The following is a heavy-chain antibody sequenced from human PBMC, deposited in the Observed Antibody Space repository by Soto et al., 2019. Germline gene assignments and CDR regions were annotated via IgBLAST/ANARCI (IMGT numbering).Heavy chain of an antibody. Sequence: QVQLVESGGGVVQPGRSLRLSCAASGFTFSSYGMHWVRQAPGKGLEWVAVIWYDGSNKYYADSVKGRFTISRDNSKNTLYLQMNSLRAXXXAVXXXXXXHTVTNWGQGTLVTVSS. V-gene: IGHV3-33*01. D-gene: IGHD4-17*01. J-gene: IGHJ4*02. CDR1: GFTFSSYG. CDR2: IWYDGSNK. CDR3: XXXHTVTN.